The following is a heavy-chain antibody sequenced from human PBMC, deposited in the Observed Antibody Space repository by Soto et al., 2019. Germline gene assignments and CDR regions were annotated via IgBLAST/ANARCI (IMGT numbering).Heavy chain of an antibody. V-gene: IGHV4-30-2*01. D-gene: IGHD6-6*01. Sequence: QLQLQESGSGRVKPSQTLSLTCAVSGGSISSGGYSWSWIRQPPGKGLEWIGYISHSGSTYYNPSLKSRVTISVDRSKNQFSLKLSSVTAADTAMYYCASGSHVPHYWGQGTLVTVSS. CDR1: GGSISSGGYS. CDR2: ISHSGST. J-gene: IGHJ4*02. CDR3: ASGSHVPHY.